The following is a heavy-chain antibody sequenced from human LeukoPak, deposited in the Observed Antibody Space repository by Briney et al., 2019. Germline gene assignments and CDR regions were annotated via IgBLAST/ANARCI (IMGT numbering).Heavy chain of an antibody. J-gene: IGHJ5*01. CDR2: MCGTAGCT. Sequence: PGGSLRLSCQASGFTFYMYAMSWVRQAPGKGLEWVASMCGTAGCTFYPDSVKGRFTISRDNSKNVLYLRMNSRTAEDTAIYYCAKDRPNFHENSGHYYRRDGDSWGQGTLVIVSS. CDR1: GFTFYMYA. CDR3: AKDRPNFHENSGHYYRRDGDS. D-gene: IGHD3-22*01. V-gene: IGHV3-23*01.